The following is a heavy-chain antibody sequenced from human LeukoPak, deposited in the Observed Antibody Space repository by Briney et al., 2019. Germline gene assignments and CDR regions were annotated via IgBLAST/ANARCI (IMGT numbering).Heavy chain of an antibody. J-gene: IGHJ3*02. D-gene: IGHD3-22*01. CDR3: ARHVGGYYYDSSGYYDAFDI. CDR1: GGSFSGYY. CDR2: INHSGST. Sequence: SETLSLTCAVYGGSFSGYYWSWIRQPPGKGLEWIGEINHSGSTNYNPSLKSRVTISVDTSKNQFSLKLSSVTAADTAVYYCARHVGGYYYDSSGYYDAFDIWGQGTMVTVSS. V-gene: IGHV4-34*01.